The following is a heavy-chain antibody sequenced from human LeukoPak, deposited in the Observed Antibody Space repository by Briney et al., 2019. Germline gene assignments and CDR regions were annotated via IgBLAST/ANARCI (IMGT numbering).Heavy chain of an antibody. CDR1: GFNVSGNY. V-gene: IGHV3-53*01. CDR3: ARDFGSGSFFQH. D-gene: IGHD3-10*01. J-gene: IGHJ1*01. Sequence: GGSLRVSCAASGFNVSGNYMSWVRQAPGKGLEWVSVIYSGGGTYYADSVKGRFTISRDNSKNTVYLQMNSLRVEDTAVYYCARDFGSGSFFQHWGQGTLVTVSS. CDR2: IYSGGGT.